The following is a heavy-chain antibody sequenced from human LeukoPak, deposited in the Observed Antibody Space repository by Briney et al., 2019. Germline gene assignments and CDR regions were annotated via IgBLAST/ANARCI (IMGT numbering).Heavy chain of an antibody. V-gene: IGHV3-9*01. CDR2: ISWNSGSI. D-gene: IGHD3-22*01. CDR1: GLTFDDYA. J-gene: IGHJ4*02. Sequence: GRSLRPSCAASGLTFDDYAMHWVRQAPGKGLEWVSGISWNSGSIGYADSVKGRFTISRDNAKNSLYLQMNSLRAEDTALYYCAKGVPYYYDSSGYYPFDYWGQGTLVTVSS. CDR3: AKGVPYYYDSSGYYPFDY.